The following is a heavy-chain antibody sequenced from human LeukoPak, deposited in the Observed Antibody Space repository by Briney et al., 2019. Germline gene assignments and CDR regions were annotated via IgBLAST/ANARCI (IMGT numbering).Heavy chain of an antibody. V-gene: IGHV3-30*04. CDR2: ISYDGSNK. CDR3: ARDLERYCSGGSCYSWDY. J-gene: IGHJ4*02. D-gene: IGHD2-15*01. Sequence: PGGSLRLSCAASGFTFSSYAMHWVRQAPGKGLEWVAVISYDGSNKYYADSVKGRFTISRDNSKNTLYLQMNSLRAEDTAVYYCARDLERYCSGGSCYSWDYWGQGTLVTVSS. CDR1: GFTFSSYA.